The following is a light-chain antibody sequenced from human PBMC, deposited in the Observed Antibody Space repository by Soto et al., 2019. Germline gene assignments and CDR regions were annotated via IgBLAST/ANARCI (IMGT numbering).Light chain of an antibody. J-gene: IGKJ2*01. CDR2: AAS. CDR3: QQLNTYPS. CDR1: QGISSF. Sequence: DIQLTQSPSFLSTSVGDRVTITCRASQGISSFLAWYQQKPGKALKLLISAASTLQSGVPSRFSGSGSGTEFTLTISSLQPEDFATYYCQQLNTYPSFGQGTKLEIK. V-gene: IGKV1-9*01.